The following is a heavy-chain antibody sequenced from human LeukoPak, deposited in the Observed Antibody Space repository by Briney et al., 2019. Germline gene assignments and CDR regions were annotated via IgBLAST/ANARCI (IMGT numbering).Heavy chain of an antibody. V-gene: IGHV3-15*01. Sequence: GGSLRLSCAASGFTFSNAWMSWVRQAPGKGLVWVGRIKSKTDGGTTDYAAPVKGRFTISRDDSKNTLYLQMNSLKTEDTAVYYCTTDQIIAAGFDYWGQGTLVTVSS. CDR2: IKSKTDGGTT. J-gene: IGHJ4*02. CDR3: TTDQIIAAGFDY. CDR1: GFTFSNAW. D-gene: IGHD6-13*01.